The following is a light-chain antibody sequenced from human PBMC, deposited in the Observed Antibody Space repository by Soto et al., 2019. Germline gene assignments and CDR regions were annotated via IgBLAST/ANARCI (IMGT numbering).Light chain of an antibody. CDR3: NSYTTSSTLV. J-gene: IGLJ2*01. CDR1: SSDVGGYNF. Sequence: QSALTQPASVSGSPGQSITIYCTGTSSDVGGYNFVSWYQQHPGKAPKLMLYNVYDRPSGISHRFSGSRSGNTASLTISGLQADDEAHYYCNSYTTSSTLVFRGGTKLTVL. CDR2: NVY. V-gene: IGLV2-14*03.